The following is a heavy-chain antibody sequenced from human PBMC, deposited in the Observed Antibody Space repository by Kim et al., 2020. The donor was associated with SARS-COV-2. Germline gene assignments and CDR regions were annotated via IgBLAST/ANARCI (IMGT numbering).Heavy chain of an antibody. J-gene: IGHJ6*02. D-gene: IGHD1-1*01. V-gene: IGHV3-53*01. CDR3: ARDWVPDYGMDV. Sequence: SRDNSKNTLYLQMNSLRAEDTAVYYCARDWVPDYGMDVWGQGTTVTVSS.